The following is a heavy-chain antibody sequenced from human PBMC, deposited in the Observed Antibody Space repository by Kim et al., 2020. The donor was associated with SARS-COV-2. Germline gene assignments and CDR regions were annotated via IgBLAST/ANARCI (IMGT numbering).Heavy chain of an antibody. V-gene: IGHV3-9*01. Sequence: GGSLRLSCAASGFTFGDYAMHWVRQAPGKGLEWVSGISWNSGSIGYADSVKGRFTISRDNAKNSLYLQMNSLRAEDTALYYCAKDFYYYDSSGTCDYWGQGTLVTVSS. CDR1: GFTFGDYA. D-gene: IGHD3-22*01. J-gene: IGHJ4*02. CDR2: ISWNSGSI. CDR3: AKDFYYYDSSGTCDY.